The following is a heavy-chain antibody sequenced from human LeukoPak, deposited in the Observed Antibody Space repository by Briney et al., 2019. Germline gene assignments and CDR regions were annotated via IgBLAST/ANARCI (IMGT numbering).Heavy chain of an antibody. CDR3: AKSGPAAGRPDAFDI. CDR1: GGSVTTSSFY. Sequence: SETLSLTCTLTGGSVTTSSFYWAWIRQPPGKGLECIGTIYYSGITYYHSSLKSRVTISVDTSKNQFSLKLNSVTAADTAVYFCAKSGPAAGRPDAFDIWGQGTMVTVSS. D-gene: IGHD2-2*01. J-gene: IGHJ3*02. CDR2: IYYSGIT. V-gene: IGHV4-39*07.